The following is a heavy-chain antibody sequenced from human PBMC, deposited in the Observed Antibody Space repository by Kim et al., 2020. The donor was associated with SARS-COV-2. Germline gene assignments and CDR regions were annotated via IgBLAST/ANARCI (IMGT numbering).Heavy chain of an antibody. Sequence: SLMSRVTMSEDTSKNPFSLRLSSVTAADTAVYYCARQRGGAAAGTDAFDIWGQGTMVTVSS. CDR3: ARQRGGAAAGTDAFDI. D-gene: IGHD6-13*01. V-gene: IGHV4-39*01. J-gene: IGHJ3*02.